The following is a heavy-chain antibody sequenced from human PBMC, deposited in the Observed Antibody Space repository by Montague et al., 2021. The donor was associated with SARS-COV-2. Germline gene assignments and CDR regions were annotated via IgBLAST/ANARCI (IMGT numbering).Heavy chain of an antibody. V-gene: IGHV4-59*01. CDR1: GGSISSYY. CDR2: IYYSGSI. J-gene: IGHJ6*03. Sequence: SETLSLICTVSGGSISSYYWSWIRQPPGKGLEWIGYIYYSGSINYNPSLKSRVTISVDTSKNQFSLKLSSVTAADTAVYYCARDSRTDFDWLFPDSGSYYYYMDVWGKGTTVTVSS. CDR3: ARDSRTDFDWLFPDSGSYYYYMDV. D-gene: IGHD3-9*01.